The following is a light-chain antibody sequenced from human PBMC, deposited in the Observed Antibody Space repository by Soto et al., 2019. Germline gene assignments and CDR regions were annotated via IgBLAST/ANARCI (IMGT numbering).Light chain of an antibody. J-gene: IGKJ3*01. CDR3: QKYNSAPPFT. Sequence: DIQMTQSPSSLSAAVGDRVTITCRASQGISNYLAWYQQKPWKVPKLLIYAASTLQSGVPSRFSGSGSGTDFTLTISSLQPEEVATYYCQKYNSAPPFTFGPGTKVDIK. V-gene: IGKV1-27*01. CDR2: AAS. CDR1: QGISNY.